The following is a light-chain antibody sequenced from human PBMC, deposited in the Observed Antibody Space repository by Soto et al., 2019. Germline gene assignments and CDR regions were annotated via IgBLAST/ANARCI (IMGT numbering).Light chain of an antibody. CDR1: QSVSSN. J-gene: IGKJ5*01. CDR2: DAS. CDR3: QHNGRS. Sequence: EIEMMQSPATLSVSPGERATLSCRASQSVSSNLAWYQQKPGQAPRLLIYDASTRATGIPARFSGSGSGTDFTLVISRLDPDDFAVYYCQHNGRSFGQGTRLEIK. V-gene: IGKV3D-15*02.